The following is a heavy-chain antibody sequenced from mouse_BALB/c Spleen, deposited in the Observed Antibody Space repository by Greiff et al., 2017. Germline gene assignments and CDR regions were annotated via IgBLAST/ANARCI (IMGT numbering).Heavy chain of an antibody. D-gene: IGHD1-1*01. V-gene: IGHV14-3*02. CDR3: AGGSSYDYAMDY. CDR1: GFNIKDTY. CDR2: IDPANGNT. J-gene: IGHJ4*01. Sequence: EVQLQQSGAELVKPGASVKLSCTASGFNIKDTYMHWVKQRPEQGLEWIGRIDPANGNTKYDPKFQGKATITADTSSNTAYLQLSSLTSEDTAVYYCAGGSSYDYAMDYWGQGTSVTVSS.